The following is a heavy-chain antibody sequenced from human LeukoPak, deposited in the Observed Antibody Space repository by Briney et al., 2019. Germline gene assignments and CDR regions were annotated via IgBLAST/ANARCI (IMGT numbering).Heavy chain of an antibody. CDR1: GFTFSSYG. CDR3: AKDSPPEFKPPPRMTGLDY. Sequence: GGSLRLSCAASGFTFSSYGMHWVRQAPGKGLEWVAFIRYDGSNKYYADSVKGRFTISRDNSKNTLYLQMNSLRAEDTAVYYCAKDSPPEFKPPPRMTGLDYWGQGTLVTVSS. CDR2: IRYDGSNK. J-gene: IGHJ4*02. D-gene: IGHD1-14*01. V-gene: IGHV3-30*02.